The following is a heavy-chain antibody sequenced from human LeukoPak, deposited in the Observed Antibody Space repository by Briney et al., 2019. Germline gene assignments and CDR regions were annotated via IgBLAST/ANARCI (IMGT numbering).Heavy chain of an antibody. J-gene: IGHJ5*02. CDR2: IDPSDSYT. CDR3: ARQDGGTLQWFDP. V-gene: IGHV5-10-1*01. Sequence: GESLKISCKGSGYSFTNYWITWVRQMPATGLEWMATIDPSDSYTNYSPSFQGHVTISADKSITTAYLQWSSLKASDTAMYYCARQDGGTLQWFDPWGQGTLVTVSS. CDR1: GYSFTNYW. D-gene: IGHD2-15*01.